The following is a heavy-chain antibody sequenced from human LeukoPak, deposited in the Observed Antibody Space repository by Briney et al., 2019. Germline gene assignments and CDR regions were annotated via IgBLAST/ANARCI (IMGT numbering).Heavy chain of an antibody. J-gene: IGHJ4*02. V-gene: IGHV1-18*01. D-gene: IGHD3-22*01. CDR2: ISAYNGNT. CDR1: GYTFTSYG. Sequence: GASVKVSCKASGYTFTSYGISWVRQAPGQGLEWMGWISAYNGNTNYAQKLQGRVTMTTDTSTSTAYMELRSLRSDDTAGYYCAKARTMYSNDSSVDWGQGPLVTVSS. CDR3: AKARTMYSNDSSVD.